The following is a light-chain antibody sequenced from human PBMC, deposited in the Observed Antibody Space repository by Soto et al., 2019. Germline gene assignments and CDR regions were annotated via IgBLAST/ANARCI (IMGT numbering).Light chain of an antibody. CDR2: GAS. CDR3: QQYNNWPPIT. V-gene: IGKV3-15*01. CDR1: QSVSSN. J-gene: IGKJ5*01. Sequence: EVVMTQSPATLSETPGERATLSCRASQSVSSNLAWYQQKFGQAPRLLIYGASTRATGIPARFSGSGSGTEFTLTISSLQSEDFAVYYCQQYNNWPPITFGQGTRLEIK.